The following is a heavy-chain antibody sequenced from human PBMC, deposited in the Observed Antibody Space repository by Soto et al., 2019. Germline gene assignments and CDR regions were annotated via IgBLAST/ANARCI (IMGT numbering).Heavy chain of an antibody. CDR3: AKDAWTYYYDSSGYYFDY. J-gene: IGHJ4*02. CDR1: GFTFISYS. Sequence: GGSLRLSCAPSGFTFISYSISWVRQAQGSGLGWVSAISGSGGSTYYTDSVKGRFTISRDNSKNTLYLQMNSLRAEDTAVYYCAKDAWTYYYDSSGYYFDYWGQRTLVTVSS. D-gene: IGHD3-22*01. V-gene: IGHV3-23*01. CDR2: ISGSGGST.